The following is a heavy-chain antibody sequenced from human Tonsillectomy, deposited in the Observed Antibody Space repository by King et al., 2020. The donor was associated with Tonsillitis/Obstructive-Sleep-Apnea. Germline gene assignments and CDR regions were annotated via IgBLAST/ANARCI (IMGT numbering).Heavy chain of an antibody. CDR1: GASISSSSYY. CDR2: IYYSGST. D-gene: IGHD1-14*01. Sequence: LQLQESGPGLVKPSETLSLTCTVSGASISSSSYYWGWIRQPPGKGLEWIGSIYYSGSTYYNPSLKSRVTISVDTSKNQLSLNVSSVTAADTALYYCAGRPGIIKRASAFDIWGQGTMVPVSS. J-gene: IGHJ3*02. V-gene: IGHV4-39*01. CDR3: AGRPGIIKRASAFDI.